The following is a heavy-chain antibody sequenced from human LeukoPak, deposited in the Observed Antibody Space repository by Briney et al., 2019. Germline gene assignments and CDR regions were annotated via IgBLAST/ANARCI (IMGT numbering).Heavy chain of an antibody. D-gene: IGHD5-24*01. J-gene: IGHJ4*02. CDR2: VSSSSSYI. V-gene: IGHV3-21*01. CDR3: ARDSGWLSVAYYFDY. CDR1: GFTFSSYS. Sequence: GGSLRLSCAASGFTFSSYSMNWVRQAPGKGLEWVSSVSSSSSYIYYADSVKGRFTISRDNAKNSLYLQMNSLRAEDTAVYYCARDSGWLSVAYYFDYWGQGTLVTVSS.